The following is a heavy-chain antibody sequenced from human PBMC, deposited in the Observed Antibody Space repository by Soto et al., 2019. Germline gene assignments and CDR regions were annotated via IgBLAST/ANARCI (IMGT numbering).Heavy chain of an antibody. J-gene: IGHJ4*02. V-gene: IGHV3-30-3*01. Sequence: GGSLRLSCAASGFTFSSYAMHWVRQAPGKGLEWVAVISYDGSNKYYADSVKGRFTISRDNSKNTLYLQMNSLRAEDTAVYYCARTGSDYDSSGYYDYWGQGTLVIVSS. D-gene: IGHD3-22*01. CDR1: GFTFSSYA. CDR3: ARTGSDYDSSGYYDY. CDR2: ISYDGSNK.